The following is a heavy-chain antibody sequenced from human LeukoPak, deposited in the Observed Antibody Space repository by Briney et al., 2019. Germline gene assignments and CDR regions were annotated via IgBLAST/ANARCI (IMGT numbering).Heavy chain of an antibody. V-gene: IGHV1-2*02. D-gene: IGHD2-2*02. CDR1: GYTFTGYY. Sequence: ASVKVSCKASGYTFTGYYMHWVRQAPGQGLEWMGWINPNSGGTNYAQKFQGRVTMTRDTSISTAYMELSRLRSDDTAVYYCARGRRSTLVPAAIPVVKVAWKNWFDPWGQGTLVTVSS. CDR2: INPNSGGT. J-gene: IGHJ5*02. CDR3: ARGRRSTLVPAAIPVVKVAWKNWFDP.